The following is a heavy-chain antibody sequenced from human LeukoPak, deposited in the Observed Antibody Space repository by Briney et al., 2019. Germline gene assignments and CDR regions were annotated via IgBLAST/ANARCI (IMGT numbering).Heavy chain of an antibody. D-gene: IGHD3-9*01. J-gene: IGHJ3*02. CDR1: GGSFSGYY. Sequence: PSETLSLTCAVYGGSFSGYYWSWIRQPAGKGLEWIGEINHSGSTNYNPSLKSRVTISVDTSKNQFSLKLSSVTAADTAVYYCARGARYFDWLLYNAFDIWGQGTMVTVSS. CDR3: ARGARYFDWLLYNAFDI. V-gene: IGHV4-34*01. CDR2: INHSGST.